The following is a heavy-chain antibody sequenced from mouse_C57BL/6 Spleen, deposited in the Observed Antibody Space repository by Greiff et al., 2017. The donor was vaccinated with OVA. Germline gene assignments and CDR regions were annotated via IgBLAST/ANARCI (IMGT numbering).Heavy chain of an antibody. CDR1: GYTFTDYE. D-gene: IGHD4-1*01. CDR2: IDPETGGT. J-gene: IGHJ3*01. Sequence: QVQLKESGAELVRPGASVTLSCKASGYTFTDYEMHWVKQTPVHGLEWIGAIDPETGGTAYNQKFKGKAILTADKSSSTAYMELRSLTSEDSAVYYCTRSSPPGVFAYWGQGTLVTVSA. CDR3: TRSSPPGVFAY. V-gene: IGHV1-15*01.